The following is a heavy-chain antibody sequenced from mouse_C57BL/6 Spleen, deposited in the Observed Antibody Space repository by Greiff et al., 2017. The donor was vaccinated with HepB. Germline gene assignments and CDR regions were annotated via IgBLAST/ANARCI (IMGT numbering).Heavy chain of an antibody. CDR2: IYPGSGNT. Sequence: QVHVKQSGAELVRPGASVKLSCKASGYTFTDYYITWVKQRPGQGLEWIARIYPGSGNTYYNEKFKGKATLTAEKSSSTAYMQLSSLTSEDSAVYFCARFYYSNFYAMDYWGQGTSVTVSS. J-gene: IGHJ4*01. D-gene: IGHD2-5*01. CDR1: GYTFTDYY. V-gene: IGHV1-76*01. CDR3: ARFYYSNFYAMDY.